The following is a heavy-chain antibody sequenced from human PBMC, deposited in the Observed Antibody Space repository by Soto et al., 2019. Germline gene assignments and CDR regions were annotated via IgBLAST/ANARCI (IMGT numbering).Heavy chain of an antibody. V-gene: IGHV4-31*03. CDR1: CGSISSGGYY. J-gene: IGHJ6*02. CDR2: IYYSGST. Sequence: SETLSLTCTVSCGSISSGGYYWSWIGQHPGKGLEWIGYIYYSGSTYYNPSLKSRVTISVDTSKNQFSLKLSSVTAADTAVYYCARGEQQLVLYGMDVWGQGTTVT. D-gene: IGHD6-13*01. CDR3: ARGEQQLVLYGMDV.